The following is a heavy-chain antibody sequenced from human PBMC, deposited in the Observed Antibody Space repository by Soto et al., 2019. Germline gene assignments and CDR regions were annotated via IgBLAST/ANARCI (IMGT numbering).Heavy chain of an antibody. CDR3: AGRLTTAASLDY. V-gene: IGHV3-53*01. CDR2: VHGGGST. Sequence: VQLVESGGGLIQPGGSLRLSCAASGFTVSNNHMTWVRQAAGKGLELVSFVHGGGSTSYADSVKGRFTISRDNSKNTLYLQMDSLRAEGPAIYYCAGRLTTAASLDYWGRGTLVTVSS. CDR1: GFTVSNNH. J-gene: IGHJ4*02. D-gene: IGHD3-16*01.